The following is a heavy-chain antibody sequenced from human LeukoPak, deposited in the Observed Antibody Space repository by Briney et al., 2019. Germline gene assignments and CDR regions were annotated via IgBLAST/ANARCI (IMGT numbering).Heavy chain of an antibody. D-gene: IGHD1-26*01. CDR3: ARRNGGSYFDF. Sequence: GEPRKISCTGSGYSFTNYWIGWVRQMPGKGLEWMGIIFPGDPDTRYSPSFQGQVTISADKSISTAYLQWSSLKASDTAMYYCARRNGGSYFDFWGQGTLVTVSS. J-gene: IGHJ4*02. V-gene: IGHV5-51*01. CDR2: IFPGDPDT. CDR1: GYSFTNYW.